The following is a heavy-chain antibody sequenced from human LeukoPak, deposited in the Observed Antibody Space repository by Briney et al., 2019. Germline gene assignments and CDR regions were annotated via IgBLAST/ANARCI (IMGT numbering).Heavy chain of an antibody. CDR3: ARWLRYCDWQKSPYWFDP. V-gene: IGHV4-4*07. CDR1: GGSISSYY. D-gene: IGHD3-9*01. Sequence: SETLSLTCTVSGGSISSYYWSWIRQPAGKGLEWIGRFYTSGSPNYNPSRKSRVTMTLDTSKNQFSLKLGSVTAADTAVYDWARWLRYCDWQKSPYWFDPWGQGTLVTVSS. J-gene: IGHJ5*02. CDR2: FYTSGSP.